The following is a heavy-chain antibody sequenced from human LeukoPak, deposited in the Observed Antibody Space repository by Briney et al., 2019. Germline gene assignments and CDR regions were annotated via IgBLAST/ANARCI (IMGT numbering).Heavy chain of an antibody. D-gene: IGHD3-9*01. V-gene: IGHV3-9*01. Sequence: GGSLRLSCAASGFTFDDYAMHWVRQAPGKGLEWVSGISWNSGSIGYADSVKGRFTISRDNAKNSLYLQMNSLRAEDTALYYCAKAGTILLRSGFDYWAREPWSPSPQ. CDR1: GFTFDDYA. CDR3: AKAGTILLRSGFDY. J-gene: IGHJ4*02. CDR2: ISWNSGSI.